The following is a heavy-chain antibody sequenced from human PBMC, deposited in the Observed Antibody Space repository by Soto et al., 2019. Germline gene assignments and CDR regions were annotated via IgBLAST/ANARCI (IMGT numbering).Heavy chain of an antibody. CDR3: TTGSVEGV. Sequence: EVQLVESGGGFIHPGGSLRLSCAASGLTLSNAWMNWVRQAPGKGLEWVGRIKTNTEGDTTDYAAAVKGRFTVSRDDSKNTLYLQMNSLKTEDTAVYYCTTGSVEGVWGQGTTVTVSS. D-gene: IGHD2-15*01. J-gene: IGHJ6*02. CDR1: GLTLSNAW. CDR2: IKTNTEGDTT. V-gene: IGHV3-15*07.